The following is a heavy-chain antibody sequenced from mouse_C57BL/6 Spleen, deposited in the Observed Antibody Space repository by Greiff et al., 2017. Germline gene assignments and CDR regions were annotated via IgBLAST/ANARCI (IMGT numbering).Heavy chain of an antibody. CDR1: GYAFSSYW. Sequence: LQESGAELVKPGASVKISCKASGYAFSSYWMNWVKQRPGQGLEWIGQIYPGDGDTNYNGKFKGKATLTADKSSSTAYLQLSCLTSEDSAVYFCARDSSGYDYFDYWGQGTTLTVSS. CDR3: ARDSSGYDYFDY. CDR2: IYPGDGDT. J-gene: IGHJ2*01. V-gene: IGHV1-80*01. D-gene: IGHD3-2*02.